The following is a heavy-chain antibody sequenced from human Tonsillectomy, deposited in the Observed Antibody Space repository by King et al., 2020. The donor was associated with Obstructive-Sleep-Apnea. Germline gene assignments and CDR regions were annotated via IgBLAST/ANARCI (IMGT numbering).Heavy chain of an antibody. CDR2: FYYSGST. CDR1: GGSISSYY. Sequence: VQLQESGPGLVKPSETLSLTCTVSGGSISSYYWSWIRQPPGKGLEWIGYFYYSGSTNYNPSLKRRVTISADTPKNQFSLRLSSVTAADTAVYYCATQGYSYGPFDYWGQGTLVTVSS. D-gene: IGHD5-18*01. CDR3: ATQGYSYGPFDY. V-gene: IGHV4-59*01. J-gene: IGHJ4*02.